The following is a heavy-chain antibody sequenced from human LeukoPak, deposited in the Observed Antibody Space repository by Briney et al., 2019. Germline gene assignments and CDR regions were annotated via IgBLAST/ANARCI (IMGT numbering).Heavy chain of an antibody. D-gene: IGHD3-16*01. Sequence: ASVKVSCKASGYTFTSYYMHWVRQAPGQGLEWMGIIDPSGGSTSYAQKFQGRVTMTRDMSTSTVYMELSSLRSEDTAVYYCARDHTNWGNIDYWGQGTLVTVSS. J-gene: IGHJ4*02. V-gene: IGHV1-46*01. CDR2: IDPSGGST. CDR3: ARDHTNWGNIDY. CDR1: GYTFTSYY.